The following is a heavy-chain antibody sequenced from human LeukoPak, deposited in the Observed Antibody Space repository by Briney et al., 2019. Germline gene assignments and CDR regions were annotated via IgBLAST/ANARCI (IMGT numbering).Heavy chain of an antibody. Sequence: SQTLSLTCTVSGDSISSDDYYWSWIRQPPGKGLEWIGYIYYSGSTNYNPSLKSRVTISVDTSKNQFSLKLSSVTAADTAVYYCARGPTYQPIDSWGQGTLVTVSS. CDR1: GDSISSDDYY. CDR3: ARGPTYQPIDS. J-gene: IGHJ4*02. V-gene: IGHV4-61*08. D-gene: IGHD2-2*01. CDR2: IYYSGST.